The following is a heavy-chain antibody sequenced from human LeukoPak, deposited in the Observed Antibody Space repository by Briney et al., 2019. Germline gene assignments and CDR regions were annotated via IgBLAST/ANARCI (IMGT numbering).Heavy chain of an antibody. Sequence: SVKVSCKASGGTFSSYAISWVRQAPGQGLEWMGGIIPIFGTANYAQKFQGRVTITADESTSTAYMELSSLRSEDTAVYYCASGIGYFDWLLYRLDYWGQGTLVTVSS. CDR2: IIPIFGTA. J-gene: IGHJ4*02. V-gene: IGHV1-69*13. D-gene: IGHD3-9*01. CDR3: ASGIGYFDWLLYRLDY. CDR1: GGTFSSYA.